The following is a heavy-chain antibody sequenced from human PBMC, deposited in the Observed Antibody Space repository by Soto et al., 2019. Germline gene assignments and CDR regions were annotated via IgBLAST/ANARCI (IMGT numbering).Heavy chain of an antibody. J-gene: IGHJ5*02. CDR1: GGSVSSGSYY. CDR3: ARVDWNYDGEDWFDP. CDR2: IYYSGST. Sequence: QVQLQESGPGLVKPSETLSLTCTVSGGSVSSGSYYWSWIRQPPGKGLEWIGYIYYSGSTNYNPSLKSRVSLSVDTSKNQFTLKLSSVTAADTAVYYCARVDWNYDGEDWFDPWGQGTLVTVSS. D-gene: IGHD1-7*01. V-gene: IGHV4-61*01.